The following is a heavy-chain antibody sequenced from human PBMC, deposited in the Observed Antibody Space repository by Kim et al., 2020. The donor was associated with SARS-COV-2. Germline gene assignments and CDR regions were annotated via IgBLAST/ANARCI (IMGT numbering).Heavy chain of an antibody. CDR2: IIPIFGTA. D-gene: IGHD7-27*01. J-gene: IGHJ3*02. V-gene: IGHV1-69*13. CDR3: ARARNWGTGYDAFDI. CDR1: GGTFSSYA. Sequence: SVKVSCKASGGTFSSYAISWVRQAPGQGLEWMGGIIPIFGTANYAQKFQGRVTITADESTSTAYMELSSLRSEDTAVYYCARARNWGTGYDAFDIWGQGTMVTVSS.